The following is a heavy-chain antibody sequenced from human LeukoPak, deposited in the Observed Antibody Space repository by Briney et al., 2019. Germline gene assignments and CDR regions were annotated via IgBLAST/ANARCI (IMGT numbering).Heavy chain of an antibody. CDR2: INPSGGST. D-gene: IGHD2-2*02. CDR3: ARDPQYQLLYWGYFDY. J-gene: IGHJ4*02. Sequence: ASVKVSCKASGYIFTSYYMHWVRQAPGQGLEWMGIINPSGGSTSYAQKFQGRVTMTRDMSTSTVYMELSSLRSEDTAVYYCARDPQYQLLYWGYFDYWGQGTLVTVSS. CDR1: GYIFTSYY. V-gene: IGHV1-46*01.